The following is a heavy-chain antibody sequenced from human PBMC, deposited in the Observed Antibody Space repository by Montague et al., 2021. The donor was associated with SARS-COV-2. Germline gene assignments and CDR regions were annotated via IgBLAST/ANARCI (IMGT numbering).Heavy chain of an antibody. CDR3: ARINSDPLDYYYYGMDV. D-gene: IGHD2-21*01. CDR1: GFSLSTSGMC. CDR2: IDWGDDK. Sequence: PALVKPTQTLTLTCTFSGFSLSTSGMCVSWIRQPPGKALEWLALIDWGDDKYYSTSLKTRLTISKDTSKNQVVLTMTNMDPVDTDTYYCARINSDPLDYYYYGMDVGGEETTVTVSS. V-gene: IGHV2-70*01. J-gene: IGHJ6*04.